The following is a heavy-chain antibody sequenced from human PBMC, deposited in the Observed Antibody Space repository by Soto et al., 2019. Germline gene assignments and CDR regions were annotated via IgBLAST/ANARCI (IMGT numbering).Heavy chain of an antibody. J-gene: IGHJ5*02. Sequence: TSETLSLTCAVSGGSISSGGYSWSWIRQPPGKGLEWIGYIYHSGSPYYNPSLKSRVNISVDRSKNQFSLKLTSVTAADTAVYYCARVPSPWGQGTLVTVSS. CDR3: ARVPSP. V-gene: IGHV4-30-2*01. CDR1: GGSISSGGYS. CDR2: IYHSGSP.